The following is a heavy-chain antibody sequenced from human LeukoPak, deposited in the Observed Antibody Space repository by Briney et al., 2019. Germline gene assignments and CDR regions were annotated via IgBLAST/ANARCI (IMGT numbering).Heavy chain of an antibody. J-gene: IGHJ3*02. CDR3: ARASAYCGGDCYSRYDAFDI. Sequence: GGSLRLSCAASGFTFINYAMTWVRQAPVKGLEWVSIISGSGGSTYYADSVKGRFTISRDNSKNTLYLQMNSLRAEDTAVYYCARASAYCGGDCYSRYDAFDIWGQGTMVTVSS. D-gene: IGHD2-21*02. CDR1: GFTFINYA. V-gene: IGHV3-23*01. CDR2: ISGSGGST.